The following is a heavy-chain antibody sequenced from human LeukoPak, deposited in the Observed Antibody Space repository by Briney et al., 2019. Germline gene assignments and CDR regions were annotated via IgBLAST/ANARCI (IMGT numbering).Heavy chain of an antibody. CDR3: AHRYYGSGLTIPHYYYYYGMDV. V-gene: IGHV2-5*01. D-gene: IGHD3-10*01. Sequence: SGPTLVKPTQTLTLNCTFSGFSLSTSGVGVGWIRQPPGKALEWLALIYWNDDKRYSPSLKSRLTITKDTSKNQVVLTMTNMDPVDTATYYCAHRYYGSGLTIPHYYYYYGMDVWGQGTTVTVSS. CDR1: GFSLSTSGVG. CDR2: IYWNDDK. J-gene: IGHJ6*02.